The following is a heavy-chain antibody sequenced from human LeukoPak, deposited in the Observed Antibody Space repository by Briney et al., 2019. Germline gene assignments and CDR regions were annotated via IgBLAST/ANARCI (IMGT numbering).Heavy chain of an antibody. CDR1: GFSINHYY. V-gene: IGHV3-53*01. CDR2: IYTGGST. CDR3: AKDWGPGPYYDILTGYYFDY. D-gene: IGHD3-9*01. Sequence: GGSLRLSCAASGFSINHYYMTWIRQTPGKGLDWVSVIYTGGSTNYGDSVKGRFTISRDNSKNTLYLQMNSLRAEDTAVYYCAKDWGPGPYYDILTGYYFDYWGQGTLVTVSS. J-gene: IGHJ4*02.